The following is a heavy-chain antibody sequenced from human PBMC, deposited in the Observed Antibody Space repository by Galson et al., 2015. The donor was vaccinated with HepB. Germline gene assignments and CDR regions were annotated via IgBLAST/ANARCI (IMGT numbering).Heavy chain of an antibody. D-gene: IGHD2-2*02. CDR2: ISGSGGST. V-gene: IGHV3-23*01. J-gene: IGHJ4*02. Sequence: SLRLSCAASGFTFSSYAMSWVRQAPGKGLEWVSAISGSGGSTYYADSVKGRFTISRDNSKNTLYLQMNSLRAEDTAVYYCANRYCSSTSCYTLGWPFDYWGQGTLVTVSS. CDR1: GFTFSSYA. CDR3: ANRYCSSTSCYTLGWPFDY.